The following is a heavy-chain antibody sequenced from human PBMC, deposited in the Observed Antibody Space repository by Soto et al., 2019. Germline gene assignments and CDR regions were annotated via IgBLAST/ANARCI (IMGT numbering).Heavy chain of an antibody. CDR2: IVPIVDRT. Sequence: QVQLVQSGAEVRQPASSVKVSCKTSGGTFSSYAISWVRQDPGQGLEWMGGIVPIVDRTTYAKKFQGRFNIPAEEATSTAYMPLSRLSADASAVYYCVRVVAIPGYPYHWGQATLVTVSS. D-gene: IGHD5-12*01. CDR1: GGTFSSYA. J-gene: IGHJ5*02. V-gene: IGHV1-69*12. CDR3: VRVVAIPGYPYH.